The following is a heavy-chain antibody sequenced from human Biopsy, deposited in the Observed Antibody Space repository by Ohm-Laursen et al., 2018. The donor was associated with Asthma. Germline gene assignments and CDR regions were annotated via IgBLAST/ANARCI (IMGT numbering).Heavy chain of an antibody. J-gene: IGHJ5*02. CDR2: IHYSGST. Sequence: SDTLSLTCTVPGASIKTDDHYWSWLRQPPGKGLEWFGFIHYSGSTSYNPSLKGGVTISVDTSKNQFSLKLSSVTAADTAVYYCARASVAASSNWFDPWGPGTLVTVSS. CDR1: GASIKTDDHY. D-gene: IGHD6-19*01. CDR3: ARASVAASSNWFDP. V-gene: IGHV4-30-4*02.